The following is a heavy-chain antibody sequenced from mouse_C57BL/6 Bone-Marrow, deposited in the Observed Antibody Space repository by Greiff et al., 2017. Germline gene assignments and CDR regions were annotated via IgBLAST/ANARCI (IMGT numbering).Heavy chain of an antibody. CDR1: GYTFTNYW. CDR2: IYPGGGYT. J-gene: IGHJ2*01. Sequence: QVQLQQSGAELVRPGTSVKMSCKASGYTFTNYWIGWAKQRPGHGLEWIGDIYPGGGYTNYNEKFKGKATLTAAKSSTTAYMQFSSLTSEDSAIYYCARLDGYSYFDYWGQGTTLTVSS. D-gene: IGHD2-3*01. CDR3: ARLDGYSYFDY. V-gene: IGHV1-63*01.